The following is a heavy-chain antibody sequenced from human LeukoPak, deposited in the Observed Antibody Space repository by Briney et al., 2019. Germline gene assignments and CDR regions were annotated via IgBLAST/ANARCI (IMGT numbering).Heavy chain of an antibody. CDR3: ATDRATAGVGYYYGMDV. J-gene: IGHJ6*02. Sequence: GASVKVSCKASGYTFTRYDINWVRQATGQGLEWMGWMNTKSGNTGHAQKFQGRVTITRDTSINTVYMELSSLRSEDTAVYYCATDRATAGVGYYYGMDVWGQGTTVTVSS. D-gene: IGHD1-26*01. CDR1: GYTFTRYD. V-gene: IGHV1-8*03. CDR2: MNTKSGNT.